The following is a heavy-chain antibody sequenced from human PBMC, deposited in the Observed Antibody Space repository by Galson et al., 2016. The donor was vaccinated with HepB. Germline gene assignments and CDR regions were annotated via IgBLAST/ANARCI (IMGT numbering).Heavy chain of an antibody. CDR3: ARGKSDWGSFDY. D-gene: IGHD3-16*01. V-gene: IGHV3-33*01. J-gene: IGHJ4*02. CDR1: GFIFSGYA. CDR2: LWYDGSNE. Sequence: SLRLSCAASGFIFSGYAMHWVRQAPGKGLKWVALLWYDGSNEFYADSVKGRFTVSRDNSKNLLYLQMNSLRVEDTAVYFCARGKSDWGSFDYWGQGTLVTVSS.